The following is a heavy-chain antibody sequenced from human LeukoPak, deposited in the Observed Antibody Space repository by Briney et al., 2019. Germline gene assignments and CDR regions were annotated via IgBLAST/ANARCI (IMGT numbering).Heavy chain of an antibody. Sequence: GGSLRLSCVVSGFSFSSYGMHWVRQAPGKGLEWVAVISYDGSSKYYADSVKGRFTISRDNAKNSLYLQMNSLRAEDTAVYYCAREQTIAARQRGFYYYYYMDVWGKGTTVTVSS. CDR1: GFSFSSYG. CDR3: AREQTIAARQRGFYYYYYMDV. V-gene: IGHV3-30*03. D-gene: IGHD6-6*01. J-gene: IGHJ6*03. CDR2: ISYDGSSK.